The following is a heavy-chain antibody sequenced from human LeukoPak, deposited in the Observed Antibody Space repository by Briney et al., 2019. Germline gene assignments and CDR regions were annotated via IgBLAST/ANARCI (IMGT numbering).Heavy chain of an antibody. J-gene: IGHJ5*02. CDR3: AREGWLQIEGLGNWFDP. Sequence: GGSLRLSCAASGFTFSSYGMHWVRQAPGKGLEWVAFIRYDGSNKYYADSVKGRFTISRDNSKNTLYLQMNSLRAEDTAVYYCAREGWLQIEGLGNWFDPWGQGTLVTVSS. V-gene: IGHV3-30*02. CDR1: GFTFSSYG. D-gene: IGHD5-24*01. CDR2: IRYDGSNK.